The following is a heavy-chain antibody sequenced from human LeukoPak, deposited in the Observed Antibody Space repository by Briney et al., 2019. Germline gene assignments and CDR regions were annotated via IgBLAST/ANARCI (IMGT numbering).Heavy chain of an antibody. CDR3: ATSPFMVRGVTPDY. D-gene: IGHD3-10*01. V-gene: IGHV3-23*01. Sequence: GGSLRLSCAASGFTVSSNYMSWVRQAPGKGLEWVSGISGSGGSTYYADSVKGRFTISRDNSKNTLYLQMNSLRAEDTAVYYCATSPFMVRGVTPDYWGQGTLITVSS. CDR2: ISGSGGST. J-gene: IGHJ4*02. CDR1: GFTVSSNY.